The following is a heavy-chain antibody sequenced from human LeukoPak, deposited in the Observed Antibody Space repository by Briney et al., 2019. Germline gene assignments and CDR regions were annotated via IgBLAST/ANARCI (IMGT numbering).Heavy chain of an antibody. CDR1: GGTFSSYA. V-gene: IGHV1-69*05. CDR2: IIPIFGTA. CDR3: ARARREGSRPYYYCMDV. J-gene: IGHJ6*03. D-gene: IGHD6-6*01. Sequence: GASVKVSCKASGGTFSSYAISWVRQAPGQGLEWMGGIIPIFGTANYAQKFQGRVTITTDESTSTAYMELSSLRSEDTAVYYCARARREGSRPYYYCMDVWGKGTTVTVSS.